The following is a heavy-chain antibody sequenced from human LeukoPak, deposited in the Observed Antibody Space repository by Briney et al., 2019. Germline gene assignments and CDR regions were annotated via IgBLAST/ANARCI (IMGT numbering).Heavy chain of an antibody. CDR3: ARGGGTYYYGSGSYYRGPIFDY. D-gene: IGHD3-10*01. Sequence: SETLSLTCAVYGGSFSGYYWSWIRQPPGKGLEWIGEINHSGSTNYNPSLKSRVTISVDTSKNQFSLKLSSVTAADTAVYYCARGGGTYYYGSGSYYRGPIFDYWGQGTLVTVSS. J-gene: IGHJ4*02. CDR1: GGSFSGYY. V-gene: IGHV4-34*01. CDR2: INHSGST.